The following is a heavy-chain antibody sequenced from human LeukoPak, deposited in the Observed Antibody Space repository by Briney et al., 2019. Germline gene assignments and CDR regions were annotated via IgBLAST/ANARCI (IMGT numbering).Heavy chain of an antibody. Sequence: GGSLRLSCAASGFTFSSYGMEWVRQAPGKGLEWVAVIWYDGSNKYYGDSVKGRFTISRDNSKNTVSLQMNSLRAEDTAAYYCARLGSRWSFDYWGQGTLVTVSS. CDR1: GFTFSSYG. CDR3: ARLGSRWSFDY. J-gene: IGHJ4*02. V-gene: IGHV3-33*01. D-gene: IGHD3-16*01. CDR2: IWYDGSNK.